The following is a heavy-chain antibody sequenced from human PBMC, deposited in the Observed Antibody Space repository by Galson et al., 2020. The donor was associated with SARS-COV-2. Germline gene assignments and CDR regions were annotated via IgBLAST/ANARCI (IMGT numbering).Heavy chain of an antibody. Sequence: SVKVSCKASGGTFSSYAISWVRQAPGQGLEWMGGIIPIFGTANYAQKFQGRVTITADESTSTAYMELSSLRSEDTAVYYCARGGRDFSEWLHNWGQGTLVTVSS. V-gene: IGHV1-69*13. J-gene: IGHJ4*02. D-gene: IGHD3-3*01. CDR3: ARGGRDFSEWLHN. CDR1: GGTFSSYA. CDR2: IIPIFGTA.